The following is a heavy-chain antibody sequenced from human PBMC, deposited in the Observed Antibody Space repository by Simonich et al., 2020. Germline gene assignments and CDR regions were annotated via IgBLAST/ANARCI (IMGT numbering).Heavy chain of an antibody. Sequence: EVQLLESGGGLVQPGGSLRLSCAASGYTFSSYAMSWVRQAPVKGREWVSASSGSGGSTYYADSVKGRFTISRDISKNTLYLQMNSLRAEDTAVYYCATYYFDYWGQGTLVTVSS. CDR2: SSGSGGST. CDR1: GYTFSSYA. CDR3: ATYYFDY. V-gene: IGHV3-23*01. J-gene: IGHJ4*02.